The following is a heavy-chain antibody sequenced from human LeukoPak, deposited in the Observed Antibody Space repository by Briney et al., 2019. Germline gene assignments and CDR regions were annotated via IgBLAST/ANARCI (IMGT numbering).Heavy chain of an antibody. V-gene: IGHV3-23*01. D-gene: IGHD3-9*01. CDR2: ISGSGGST. CDR1: GFTFSSYA. CDR3: AKDSGASILRYFDWLPTHSFDC. Sequence: GGSLRLSCAASGFTFSSYAMSWVRQAPGKGLEWVSAISGSGGSTYYADSVKGRFTISRDNSKNTLYLQMNSLRAEDTAVYYCAKDSGASILRYFDWLPTHSFDCWGQGTLVTVSS. J-gene: IGHJ4*02.